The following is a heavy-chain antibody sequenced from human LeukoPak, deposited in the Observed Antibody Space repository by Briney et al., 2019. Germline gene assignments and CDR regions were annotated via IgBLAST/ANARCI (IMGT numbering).Heavy chain of an antibody. CDR3: AKDPGYQVVYCFDY. CDR2: ISGSGGST. D-gene: IGHD2-2*01. CDR1: GFTFSSYA. Sequence: GGSLRLSCAASGFTFSSYAMSWVRQAPGKGLEWVSGISGSGGSTDYADSVKGRFTISRDNSKNTLYLQMNSLRVEDTAVYYCAKDPGYQVVYCFDYWGQGTLVTVSS. J-gene: IGHJ4*02. V-gene: IGHV3-23*01.